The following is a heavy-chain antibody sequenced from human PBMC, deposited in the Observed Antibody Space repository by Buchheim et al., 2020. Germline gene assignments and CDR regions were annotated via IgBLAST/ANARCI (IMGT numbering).Heavy chain of an antibody. CDR1: GYTFTSYD. CDR3: ARLTIQESIADRGWWFDP. CDR2: MNPNSGNT. D-gene: IGHD6-6*01. V-gene: IGHV1-8*01. J-gene: IGHJ5*02. Sequence: QVQLVQSGAEVKKPGASVKVSCKASGYTFTSYDINWVRQATGQGLEWMGWMNPNSGNTGYAQKFQGRVTMTRNTSISTAYLELSSLSSEETAVYYFARLTIQESIADRGWWFDPWGQGTL.